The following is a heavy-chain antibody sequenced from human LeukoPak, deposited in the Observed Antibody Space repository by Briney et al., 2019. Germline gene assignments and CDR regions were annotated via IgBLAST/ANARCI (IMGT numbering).Heavy chain of an antibody. CDR3: AGDHSDWS. V-gene: IGHV3-30-3*01. Sequence: GRSLRLSCAVSGFTFSSYAMHWVRQAPGKGLEWVAVISYDGNNKYYADSVKGRFTISRDNSKNTLYLQMNSLRPEDTAVYYCAGDHSDWSWGQGTLVTVSS. CDR2: ISYDGNNK. J-gene: IGHJ5*02. CDR1: GFTFSSYA. D-gene: IGHD6-19*01.